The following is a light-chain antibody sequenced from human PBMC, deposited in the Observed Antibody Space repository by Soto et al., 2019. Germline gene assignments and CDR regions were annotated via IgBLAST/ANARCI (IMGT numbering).Light chain of an antibody. CDR3: QQSYSTPT. V-gene: IGKV1-39*01. CDR1: QSISSY. Sequence: DIQMTQSPSSLSASVGDRVTITCRASQSISSYLNWYQQKPGKAPKLLIYAASSLQSGVASRFSGSGSGTDLTLTISSLQPEDFATYYCQQSYSTPTFGQGTKVEIK. J-gene: IGKJ1*01. CDR2: AAS.